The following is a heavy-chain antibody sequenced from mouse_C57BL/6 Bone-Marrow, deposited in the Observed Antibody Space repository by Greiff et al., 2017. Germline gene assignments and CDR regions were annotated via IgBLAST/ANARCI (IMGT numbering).Heavy chain of an antibody. CDR2: IDPSDSYT. CDR1: GYTFTSYW. Sequence: VQLQEPGAELVMPGASVKLSCKASGYTFTSYWMHWVKQRPGQGLEWIGEIDPSDSYTNYNQKFKGKSTLTVDKSSSTAYMQLSSLTSEDSAVYYCARDSARTWYFDVWGTGTTVTVSS. V-gene: IGHV1-69*01. CDR3: ARDSARTWYFDV. J-gene: IGHJ1*03.